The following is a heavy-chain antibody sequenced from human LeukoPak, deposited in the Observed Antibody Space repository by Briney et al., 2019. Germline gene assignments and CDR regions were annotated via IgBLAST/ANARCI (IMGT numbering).Heavy chain of an antibody. CDR1: GFTFSSYE. CDR2: ISGSGGST. D-gene: IGHD5-18*01. V-gene: IGHV3-23*01. J-gene: IGHJ4*02. Sequence: GGSLRLSCAASGFTFSSYEMSWVRQAPGKGLEWVSAISGSGGSTYYADSVKGRFTISRDNSKNTLYLQMNSLRAEDTAVYYCARDLGIQLWSPGYWGQGTLVTVSS. CDR3: ARDLGIQLWSPGY.